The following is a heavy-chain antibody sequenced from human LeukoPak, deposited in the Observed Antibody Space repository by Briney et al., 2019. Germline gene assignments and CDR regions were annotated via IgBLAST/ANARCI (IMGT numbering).Heavy chain of an antibody. CDR1: VFSFSSYD. V-gene: IGHV3-33*01. D-gene: IGHD3-9*01. CDR3: ARDLNREDFDY. CDR2: IWYDGSDR. J-gene: IGHJ4*02. Sequence: GGSLRLSCAASVFSFSSYDMHWVRQAPGKGLEWVAIIWYDGSDRYYGDSVRGRFTVSRDNLKNTLYLQMNTLRAEDTAAYYCARDLNREDFDYWGQGALVAVSS.